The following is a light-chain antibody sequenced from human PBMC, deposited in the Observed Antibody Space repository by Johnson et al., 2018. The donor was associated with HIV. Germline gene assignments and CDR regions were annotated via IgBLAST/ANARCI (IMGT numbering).Light chain of an antibody. Sequence: QSVLTQPPSVSAAPGQKVTISCSGSSSNIGNNYVSWYQQLPGTAPKLLIYDNNKRPSGIPDRFSGSKSGTSATLGITGLQTGDEADYYCGTWDSSLSAGVFGPGTQFTVL. CDR1: SSNIGNNY. CDR2: DNN. V-gene: IGLV1-51*01. CDR3: GTWDSSLSAGV. J-gene: IGLJ1*01.